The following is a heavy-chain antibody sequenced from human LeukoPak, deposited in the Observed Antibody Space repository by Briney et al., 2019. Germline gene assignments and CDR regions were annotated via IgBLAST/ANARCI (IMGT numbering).Heavy chain of an antibody. J-gene: IGHJ4*02. V-gene: IGHV3-23*01. CDR1: GFTFSSDA. D-gene: IGHD2-2*01. Sequence: GGSLRLSCAASGFTFSSDAMNWVRQAPWKGLEGASAISGSGGSTYYADSVKGRFNISRDNSKNKLYLQINSLRAEDTAVYYCAKTETPYCSGTSCFVDYWGQGTLVTVSS. CDR3: AKTETPYCSGTSCFVDY. CDR2: ISGSGGST.